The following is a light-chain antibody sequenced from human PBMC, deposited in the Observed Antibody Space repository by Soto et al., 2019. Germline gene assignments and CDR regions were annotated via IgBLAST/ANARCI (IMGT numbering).Light chain of an antibody. CDR3: QQYDSSPLT. V-gene: IGKV3-20*01. CDR2: GTS. J-gene: IGKJ4*01. Sequence: EILLTQSPGTLSLSPGERATLSCRASQSVSDTYLAWYQQKPGQAPRLLIYGTSSRATGIPDRFSGSGSGTHFTLTISRLEPEDFAVYYCQQYDSSPLTFGGGTKVEIK. CDR1: QSVSDTY.